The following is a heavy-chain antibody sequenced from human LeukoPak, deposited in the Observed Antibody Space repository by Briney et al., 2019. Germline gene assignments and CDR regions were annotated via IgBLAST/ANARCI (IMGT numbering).Heavy chain of an antibody. J-gene: IGHJ4*02. CDR1: GGSISSGGYY. CDR2: IHYSGST. D-gene: IGHD3-22*01. V-gene: IGHV4-31*03. Sequence: PSQTLSLTCSVSGGSISSGGYYWSWIRQHPGRGLEWIGYIHYSGSTFNNPSLKSRVTISVDTSKNQFSLRLCSVTAADTAVYYCARDSSAYNNLDYWGQGTLITVSS. CDR3: ARDSSAYNNLDY.